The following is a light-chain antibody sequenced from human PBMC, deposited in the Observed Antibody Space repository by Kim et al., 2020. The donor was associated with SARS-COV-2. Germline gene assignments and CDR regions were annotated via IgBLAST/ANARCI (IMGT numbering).Light chain of an antibody. CDR1: SSNIGSHT. CDR2: NNN. Sequence: QSVLTQPPSASGTPGQRVTISCSGSSSNIGSHTVNWYQQLPGTAPKLLIYNNNQRPSGVPDRFSGSKSGTSASLAISGLQSEDEADYSCAAWDDILTGWVFGGGTKLTVL. CDR3: AAWDDILTGWV. J-gene: IGLJ3*02. V-gene: IGLV1-44*01.